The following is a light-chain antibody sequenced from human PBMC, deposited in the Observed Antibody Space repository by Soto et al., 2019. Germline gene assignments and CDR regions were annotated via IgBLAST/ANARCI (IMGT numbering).Light chain of an antibody. CDR1: ESVSSN. CDR3: HQYNFWPS. Sequence: EIVMTQSPATLSVSPGERVTLSCRASESVSSNLAWYQQKPGQAPRLLMYGASTRATGIPARFSGSGSGTEFTLTISSLQSEDFAVYYCHQYNFWPSFGQGTKVDIK. CDR2: GAS. V-gene: IGKV3-15*01. J-gene: IGKJ1*01.